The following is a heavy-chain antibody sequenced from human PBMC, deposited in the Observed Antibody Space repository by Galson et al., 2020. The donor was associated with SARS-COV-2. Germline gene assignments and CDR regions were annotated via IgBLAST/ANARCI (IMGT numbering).Heavy chain of an antibody. J-gene: IGHJ4*02. CDR2: IKQDGSEK. V-gene: IGHV3-7*01. Sequence: GESLKISCVASGFTFSGSWMTWVRQAPGKGLEWVANIKQDGSEKSYVDSVKGRFTISRDNAKNSLYLQMNSLRAEDTALYYCARASGYDFWSDYPYYFDYWGQGTLVTVSS. CDR3: ARASGYDFWSDYPYYFDY. D-gene: IGHD3-3*01. CDR1: GFTFSGSW.